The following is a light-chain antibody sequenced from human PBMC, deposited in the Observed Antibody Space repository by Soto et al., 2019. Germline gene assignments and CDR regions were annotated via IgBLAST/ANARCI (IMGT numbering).Light chain of an antibody. CDR3: SSYTSSSTF. CDR2: DVS. CDR1: SSDVGGYNY. J-gene: IGLJ1*01. V-gene: IGLV2-14*01. Sequence: QSGLTQPASVSGSPGQSITISCNGTSSDVGGYNYVSWYQQHPGKAPKLMIYDVSNRPSGVSNRFSGSKSGNTASLTISGLQAEDEADYYCSSYTSSSTFFGTGTKVTVL.